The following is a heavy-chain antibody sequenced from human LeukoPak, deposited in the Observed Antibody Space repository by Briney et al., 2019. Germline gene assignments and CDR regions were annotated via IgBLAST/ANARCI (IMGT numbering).Heavy chain of an antibody. CDR1: GFTFSSYA. Sequence: GGSLRLSCAASGFTFSSYAMHWVRQAPGKGLEWVALISYDGSNKYYADSVKGRFTISRDNSKNTLYLQMNSLRAEDTAVYYCARDWAVVVPAATGPYFDYWGQGTLVTVSS. CDR2: ISYDGSNK. D-gene: IGHD2-2*01. CDR3: ARDWAVVVPAATGPYFDY. J-gene: IGHJ4*02. V-gene: IGHV3-30-3*01.